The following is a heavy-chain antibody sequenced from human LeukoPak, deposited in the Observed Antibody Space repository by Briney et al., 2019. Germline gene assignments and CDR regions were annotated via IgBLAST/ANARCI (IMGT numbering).Heavy chain of an antibody. CDR2: ISYDGSNK. D-gene: IGHD3-22*01. J-gene: IGHJ3*02. CDR3: ARGRGVVISALDI. Sequence: GGSLRLSCAASGFTFSSYAMHWVRQAPGKGLEWVAVISYDGSNKYYADSVKGRFTISRDNSKNTLYLQMNSLRAEDTAVYYCARGRGVVISALDIWGQGTMVTVSS. CDR1: GFTFSSYA. V-gene: IGHV3-30*04.